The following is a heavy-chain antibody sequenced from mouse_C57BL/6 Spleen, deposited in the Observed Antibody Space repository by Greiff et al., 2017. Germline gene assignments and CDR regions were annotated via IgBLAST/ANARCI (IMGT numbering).Heavy chain of an antibody. CDR3: AIAPRTTDIYYAMDY. CDR1: GYTFTSYW. V-gene: IGHV1-74*01. D-gene: IGHD1-1*01. J-gene: IGHJ4*01. CDR2: IHPSDSDT. Sequence: QVQLQQPGAELVKPGASVKVSCKASGYTFTSYWMHWVKQRPGQGLEWIGRIHPSDSDTNYNQKFKGKATLTVDESSSTAYMQLSSLTSEDSAVYYCAIAPRTTDIYYAMDYWGQGTSVTVSS.